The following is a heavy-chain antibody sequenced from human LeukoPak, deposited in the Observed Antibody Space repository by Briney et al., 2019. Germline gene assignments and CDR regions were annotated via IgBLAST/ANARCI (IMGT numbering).Heavy chain of an antibody. D-gene: IGHD3-22*01. J-gene: IGHJ4*02. V-gene: IGHV1-2*02. CDR2: IKPSSGAT. CDR1: GYTFSGHY. CDR3: AREYDSSGYYYYFDY. Sequence: ASVKVSCKASGYTFSGHYMHWVRQAPGQGLEWMGWIKPSSGATNYAQKFRGRVTMTRDTSNRTSYMELSRLRSEDTAIYYCAREYDSSGYYYYFDYWGQGTLVTVSS.